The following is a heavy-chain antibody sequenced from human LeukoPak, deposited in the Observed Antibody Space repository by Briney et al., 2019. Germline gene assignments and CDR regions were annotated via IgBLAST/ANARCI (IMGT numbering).Heavy chain of an antibody. V-gene: IGHV3-20*04. CDR2: INWNGGGT. CDR1: GFTFKDYG. J-gene: IGHJ1*01. D-gene: IGHD3-22*01. Sequence: GGSLRLSCAATGFTFKDYGMHWVRQPPGKGLEWVSSINWNGGGTDYADSVKGRFTISRDNARNTVYVQMDSLRAEDTAVYYCARDEGDSSGYYPGLWGQGTLVTVSS. CDR3: ARDEGDSSGYYPGL.